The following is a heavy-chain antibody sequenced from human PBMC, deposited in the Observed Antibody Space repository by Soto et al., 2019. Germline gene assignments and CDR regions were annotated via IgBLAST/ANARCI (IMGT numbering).Heavy chain of an antibody. D-gene: IGHD3-3*01. V-gene: IGHV4-39*01. CDR2: IHYTEST. J-gene: IGHJ4*02. Sequence: PSETLSLTCTVSGGSISSASHYWGWIRQPPGKGLEWIGSIHYTESTHYNPSLKSRVTISVDTSKNQFSLKLTSVTASDTAVYYCARERGHGYYFYWGQGTLVTVSS. CDR3: ARERGHGYYFY. CDR1: GGSISSASHY.